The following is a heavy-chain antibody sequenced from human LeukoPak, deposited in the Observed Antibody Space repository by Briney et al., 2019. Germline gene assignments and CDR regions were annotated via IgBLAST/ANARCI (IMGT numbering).Heavy chain of an antibody. D-gene: IGHD3-22*01. V-gene: IGHV4-4*07. CDR1: GGSICSYY. CDR2: VYTSGST. CDR3: ARGQYYYDSSGYYWNDAFDI. J-gene: IGHJ3*02. Sequence: SETLSLTCTVSGGSICSYYWSWIRQPAGKGLEWIGRVYTSGSTNYNPSLKSRVTMSVDTSKNRFSLKLSSVTAADTAVYYCARGQYYYDSSGYYWNDAFDIWGQGTMVTVSS.